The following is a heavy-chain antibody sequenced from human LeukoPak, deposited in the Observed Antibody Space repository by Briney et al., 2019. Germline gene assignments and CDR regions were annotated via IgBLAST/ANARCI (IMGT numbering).Heavy chain of an antibody. CDR1: GGSVSSNSYY. CDR2: IYYSGTT. V-gene: IGHV4-39*01. J-gene: IGHJ4*02. D-gene: IGHD6-19*01. Sequence: PSETLSLTCTVSGGSVSSNSYYWGWVRQPPGKGLEWIGYIYYSGTTYYNPSLKSRITISINTSKNQFSLKLSSVTAADTAVYYCARVLSVTGSGFDYWGQGALVTVSS. CDR3: ARVLSVTGSGFDY.